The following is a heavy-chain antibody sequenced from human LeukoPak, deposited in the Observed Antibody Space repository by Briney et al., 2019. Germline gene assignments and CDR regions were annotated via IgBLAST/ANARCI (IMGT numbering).Heavy chain of an antibody. J-gene: IGHJ5*02. CDR3: ARHSGPPLLWFEELKPWFDP. CDR2: INHSGST. D-gene: IGHD3-10*01. CDR1: GFTFSSYS. V-gene: IGHV4-34*01. Sequence: PGGSLRLSCAASGFTFSSYSMNWLRQAPGKGLEWIGEINHSGSTYYNPSLKSRVTISVDTSKNQFSLKLSSVTAADTAVYYCARHSGPPLLWFEELKPWFDPWGQGTLVTVSS.